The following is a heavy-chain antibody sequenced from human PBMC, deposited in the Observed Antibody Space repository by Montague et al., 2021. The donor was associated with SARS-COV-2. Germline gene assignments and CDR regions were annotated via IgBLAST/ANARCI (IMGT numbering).Heavy chain of an antibody. CDR3: ARGSGWMGNAFDI. D-gene: IGHD6-19*01. V-gene: IGHV4-59*01. J-gene: IGHJ3*02. CDR2: IYYSGST. CDR1: GGSISSYY. Sequence: SETLSLTCTVSGGSISSYYWSWIQQPPGKGLEWIGYIYYSGSTNYNPSLKSRVTISVDTSKNQFSLKLSSVTAADTAVYYCARGSGWMGNAFDIWGQGTMVTGSS.